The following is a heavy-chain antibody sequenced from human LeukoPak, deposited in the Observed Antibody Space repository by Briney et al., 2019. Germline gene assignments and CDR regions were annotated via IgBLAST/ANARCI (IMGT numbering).Heavy chain of an antibody. CDR3: AKDRCSSTSCYGSFDY. D-gene: IGHD2-2*01. J-gene: IGHJ4*02. Sequence: QPGGSLRLSCAASGFTFSSYGLHWVRQAPGKGLEWVAVISYDGSDKYYADSVRGRFTISRDNSKNTLYLQMNSLRAEDTAVYYCAKDRCSSTSCYGSFDYWGQGTLVTVSS. CDR2: ISYDGSDK. V-gene: IGHV3-30*04. CDR1: GFTFSSYG.